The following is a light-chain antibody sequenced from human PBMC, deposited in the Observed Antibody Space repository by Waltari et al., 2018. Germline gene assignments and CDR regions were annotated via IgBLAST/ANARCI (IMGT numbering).Light chain of an antibody. V-gene: IGLV1-40*01. CDR3: QSFDSNVRGGVV. J-gene: IGLJ3*02. CDR2: GND. Sequence: QSILTQPTSVSGAPGQRVTISCTGSSPTIGAGHDVNWYQAFPGPAPKLLIYGNDDRPSGVPDRFSGSKSGSSASLAINGLQAEDEADYYCQSFDSNVRGGVVFGGGTKVTVL. CDR1: SPTIGAGHD.